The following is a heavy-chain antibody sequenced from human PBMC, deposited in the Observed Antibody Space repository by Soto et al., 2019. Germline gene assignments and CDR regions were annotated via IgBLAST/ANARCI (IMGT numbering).Heavy chain of an antibody. J-gene: IGHJ6*02. CDR1: GFTFSSYS. Sequence: GSLRLSCAASGFTFSSYSMNWVRQAPGKGLEWVSSISSSSSYIYYADSVKGRFTISRDNAKNSLYLQMNSRSAEDTAVYYCASSGVYGSGSYYISYYYYYYYGMDVWGQGTTVTVSS. CDR3: ASSGVYGSGSYYISYYYYYYYGMDV. D-gene: IGHD3-10*01. V-gene: IGHV3-21*01. CDR2: ISSSSSYI.